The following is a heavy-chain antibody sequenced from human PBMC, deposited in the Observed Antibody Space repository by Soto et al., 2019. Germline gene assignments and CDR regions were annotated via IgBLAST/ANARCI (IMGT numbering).Heavy chain of an antibody. CDR3: ARVRWSSSWGYYYYGMDV. CDR2: IYYSGST. V-gene: IGHV4-59*01. D-gene: IGHD6-13*01. J-gene: IGHJ6*02. CDR1: GGSISSYY. Sequence: SETVSLTCTVSGGSISSYYWSWIRQPPGKGLEWIGYIYYSGSTNYNPSLKSRVTISVDTSKNQFSLKLSSVTAADTAVYYCARVRWSSSWGYYYYGMDVWGQGTTVTVSS.